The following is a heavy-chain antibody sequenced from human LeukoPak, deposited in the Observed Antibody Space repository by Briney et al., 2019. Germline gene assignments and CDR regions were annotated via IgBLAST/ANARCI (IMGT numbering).Heavy chain of an antibody. J-gene: IGHJ5*02. D-gene: IGHD3-22*01. Sequence: SVKVSCKASGGTFSSYAISWVRQAPGQGLEWMGRIIPIFGIANYTQKFQGRVAITADKSTSTAYMELSSLRSEDTAVYYCARLDYYDSSGYGKGFDPWGQGTLVTVSS. CDR2: IIPIFGIA. V-gene: IGHV1-69*04. CDR3: ARLDYYDSSGYGKGFDP. CDR1: GGTFSSYA.